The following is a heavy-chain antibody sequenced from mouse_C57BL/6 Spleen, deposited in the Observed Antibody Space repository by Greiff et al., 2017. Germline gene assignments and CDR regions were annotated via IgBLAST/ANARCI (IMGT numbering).Heavy chain of an antibody. J-gene: IGHJ4*01. D-gene: IGHD2-13*01. CDR1: GYTFTSYG. CDR3: ARSGRLRGGDFYAMDY. CDR2: IYPRSGNT. V-gene: IGHV1-81*01. Sequence: QVQLQQSGAELARPGASVKLSCKASGYTFTSYGISWVKQRTGQGLEWIGVIYPRSGNTYYNEKFKGKATLTADKSSSTAYMELRSLTSEDSAVYVCARSGRLRGGDFYAMDYWGQGTSVTVSS.